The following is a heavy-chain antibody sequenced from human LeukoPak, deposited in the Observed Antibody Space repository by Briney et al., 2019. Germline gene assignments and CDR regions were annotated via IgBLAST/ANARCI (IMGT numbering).Heavy chain of an antibody. CDR3: ARTRWLQSLFDY. V-gene: IGHV4-34*01. D-gene: IGHD5-24*01. J-gene: IGHJ4*02. CDR2: INHSGST. CDR1: GVSFSGYY. Sequence: SETLSLTCVVYGVSFSGYYWSWIRQPPGKGLEWIGEINHSGSTNYNPSLKSRVTISVGTPKNQFSLKLRSVTAADTAVYYCARTRWLQSLFDYWGQGTLVTVSS.